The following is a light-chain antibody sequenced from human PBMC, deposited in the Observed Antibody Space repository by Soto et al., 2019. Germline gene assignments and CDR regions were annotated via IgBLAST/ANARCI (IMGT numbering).Light chain of an antibody. Sequence: ESVLTQSPGTLSLSPGERAIISWSATQSISSRNLAWYQQKPGQPPRLLIFGASSRATGIPDRFSGSGSGTDFTLTISRLEPGDFAVYYCQQHGISHITFGQGTRLETK. CDR3: QQHGISHIT. CDR2: GAS. CDR1: QSISSRN. J-gene: IGKJ5*01. V-gene: IGKV3-20*01.